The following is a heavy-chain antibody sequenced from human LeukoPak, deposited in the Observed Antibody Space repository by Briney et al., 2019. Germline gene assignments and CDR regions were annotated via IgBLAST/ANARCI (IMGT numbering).Heavy chain of an antibody. D-gene: IGHD1-7*01. J-gene: IGHJ4*02. CDR1: GGSISSHY. CDR2: IYCSGST. V-gene: IGHV4-59*11. Sequence: SETLSLTCTVSGGSISSHYWSWIRQPPGKGLEWIGYIYCSGSTNYNPSLKSRVTISVDTSKNQFSLKLSSVTAADTAVYYCAGGNYPGTAAIDYWGQGTLVTVSS. CDR3: AGGNYPGTAAIDY.